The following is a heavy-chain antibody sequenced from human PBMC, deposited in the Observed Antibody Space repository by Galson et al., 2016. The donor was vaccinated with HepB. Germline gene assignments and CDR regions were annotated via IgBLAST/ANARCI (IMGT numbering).Heavy chain of an antibody. CDR1: GFVFSSYA. V-gene: IGHV3-33*01. CDR2: INFNGNDK. J-gene: IGHJ4*02. Sequence: SLRLSCAASGFVFSSYAMHWVRQAPGKGLEWVAFINFNGNDKNYADSVKGRFTISRDNGKNTLYLQMNSLRAEDTAVYYCVRGAALIAVAGHFDYWGQGSLVTVSS. D-gene: IGHD6-19*01. CDR3: VRGAALIAVAGHFDY.